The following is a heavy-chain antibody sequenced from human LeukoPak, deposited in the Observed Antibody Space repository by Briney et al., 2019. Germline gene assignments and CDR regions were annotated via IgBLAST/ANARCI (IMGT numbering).Heavy chain of an antibody. V-gene: IGHV1-3*01. CDR3: ARDDFSTYPGLNYFDY. CDR2: TNVGNDYT. D-gene: IGHD4-11*01. CDR1: GYTFTHYA. J-gene: IGHJ4*02. Sequence: ASVKVSCKASGYTFTHYAVHWERQAPGQRLEWMGWTNVGNDYTESSQKFQDRLTITSDTTATTVYMELSSLRSEDTAVYYCARDDFSTYPGLNYFDYWGQGTLVTVFS.